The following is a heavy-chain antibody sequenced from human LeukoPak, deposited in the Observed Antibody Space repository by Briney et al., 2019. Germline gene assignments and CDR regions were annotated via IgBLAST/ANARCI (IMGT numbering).Heavy chain of an antibody. J-gene: IGHJ4*02. V-gene: IGHV4-59*01. CDR2: IYYSGST. CDR3: ARAWGCSGGSCPSDY. Sequence: PSETLSLTCTVSSGSISSYYWSWIRQPPGKGLEWIGYIYYSGSTNYNPSLKSRVTISVDTSKNQFSLRLSSVTAADTAVYYCARAWGCSGGSCPSDYWGQGTLVTVSS. CDR1: SGSISSYY. D-gene: IGHD2-15*01.